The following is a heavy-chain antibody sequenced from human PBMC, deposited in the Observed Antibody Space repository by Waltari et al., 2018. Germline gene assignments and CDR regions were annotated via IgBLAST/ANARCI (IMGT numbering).Heavy chain of an antibody. Sequence: EVQLVESGGGLVQPGGSLRLSCAASGFTFSSYWMSWVRQAPGKGLEWVANIKQDGSEKYYVDSVKGRFTISRDNAKNSLYLQMNSLRAEDTAVYYCARRRPYYDILTGYYTNFDYWGQGTLVTVSS. CDR1: GFTFSSYW. V-gene: IGHV3-7*01. CDR2: IKQDGSEK. J-gene: IGHJ4*02. D-gene: IGHD3-9*01. CDR3: ARRRPYYDILTGYYTNFDY.